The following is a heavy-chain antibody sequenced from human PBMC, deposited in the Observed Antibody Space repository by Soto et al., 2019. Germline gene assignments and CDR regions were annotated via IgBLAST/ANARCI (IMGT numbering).Heavy chain of an antibody. CDR2: ISSNGVGT. CDR3: ARREQSDYDYMDV. V-gene: IGHV3-64*01. Sequence: EVQLVESGGGLVQPGGSLRLSCAASGFTFSNYAMDWVRQAPGKVLEYVSGISSNGVGTYYANSVKDRFTISRDNSKNTLYLQMGSLRAEDMAVYYCARREQSDYDYMDVWGKGTAVTVSS. CDR1: GFTFSNYA. J-gene: IGHJ6*03. D-gene: IGHD6-19*01.